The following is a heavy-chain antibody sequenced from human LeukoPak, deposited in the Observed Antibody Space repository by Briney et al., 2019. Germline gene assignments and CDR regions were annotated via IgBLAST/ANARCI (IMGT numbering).Heavy chain of an antibody. V-gene: IGHV4-31*03. J-gene: IGHJ4*02. CDR3: ASVGYVFSGIDY. Sequence: SETLSLTCTVSGGSISSGGYYWSWIRQYPGKGLEWIGYIYYSGSTYYNPSLKSRVTISVDTSKNQFSLKLSSVTAADTAVYYCASVGYVFSGIDYWGQGTLVTVSS. CDR2: IYYSGST. D-gene: IGHD3-3*01. CDR1: GGSISSGGYY.